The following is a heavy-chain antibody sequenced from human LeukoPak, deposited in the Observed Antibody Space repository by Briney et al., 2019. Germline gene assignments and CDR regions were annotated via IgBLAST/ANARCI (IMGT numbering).Heavy chain of an antibody. CDR3: ARDLSVTTLYIDAFDI. D-gene: IGHD4-17*01. V-gene: IGHV3-48*01. Sequence: AGGSLRLSCAASGFTFSSYSMNWVRQAPGKGLEWVSCLSGTSSTTYYADSVKGRFTISRDNAKNSLYLQMNSLRAEDTAVYYCARDLSVTTLYIDAFDIWGQGTMVTVSS. CDR2: LSGTSSTT. CDR1: GFTFSSYS. J-gene: IGHJ3*02.